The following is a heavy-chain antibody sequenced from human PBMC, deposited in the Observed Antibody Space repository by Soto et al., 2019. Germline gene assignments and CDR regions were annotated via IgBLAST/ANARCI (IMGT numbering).Heavy chain of an antibody. V-gene: IGHV1-69*01. Sequence: QVQLVQSGAEVKKPGSSVKVSCKASGGTFSSYAISWVRQAPGQGLEWMGGIIPIFGTANYAQKFQGRVTITADDSTITAYLELSSLSSQDTDVYYCARDSVGYDILSGYQDYWGQGTLVTVSS. CDR3: ARDSVGYDILSGYQDY. CDR2: IIPIFGTA. J-gene: IGHJ4*02. CDR1: GGTFSSYA. D-gene: IGHD3-9*01.